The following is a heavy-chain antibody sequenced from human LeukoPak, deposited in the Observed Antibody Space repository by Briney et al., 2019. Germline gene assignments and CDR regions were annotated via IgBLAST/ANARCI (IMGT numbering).Heavy chain of an antibody. CDR1: GGSISSGSYY. Sequence: SETLSLTCTVSGGSISSGSYYWSWIRQPAGKGLEWIGRIYTSGSTNYNPSLKSRVTISVDTSKNQFSLKLSSVTAADTAVYYCAREGKTYCYDSSGYTPPLFDPWGQGTLVTVSS. D-gene: IGHD3-22*01. J-gene: IGHJ5*02. V-gene: IGHV4-61*02. CDR3: AREGKTYCYDSSGYTPPLFDP. CDR2: IYTSGST.